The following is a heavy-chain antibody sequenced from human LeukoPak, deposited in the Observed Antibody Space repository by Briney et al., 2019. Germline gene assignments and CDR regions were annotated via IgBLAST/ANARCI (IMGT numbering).Heavy chain of an antibody. J-gene: IGHJ3*02. CDR1: GFTFSSYA. D-gene: IGHD3-9*01. CDR3: AKGEGDYDILTGYYSRGEDAFDI. Sequence: GGSLRLSCAASGFTFSSYAMSWVRQAPGKGLEWVSAISGSGGSTYYADSVKGRFTISRDNSKNTLYLQMNSLSAEDTAVYYCAKGEGDYDILTGYYSRGEDAFDIWGQGTMVTVSS. CDR2: ISGSGGST. V-gene: IGHV3-23*01.